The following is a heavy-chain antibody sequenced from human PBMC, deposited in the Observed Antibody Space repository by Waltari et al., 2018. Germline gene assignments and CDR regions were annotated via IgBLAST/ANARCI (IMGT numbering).Heavy chain of an antibody. V-gene: IGHV3-48*03. J-gene: IGHJ4*02. CDR2: ISSSGSTI. CDR3: ARTGYSNYRFDY. CDR1: GFTFSSYE. Sequence: EVQLVESGGGLVKPGGSLSLSCAASGFTFSSYEINWVSQAPGKGLEWVSYISSSGSTIYYADSVKGRFTISRDNAKNSLYLQMNSLRAEDTAVYYCARTGYSNYRFDYWGQGTLVTVSS. D-gene: IGHD4-4*01.